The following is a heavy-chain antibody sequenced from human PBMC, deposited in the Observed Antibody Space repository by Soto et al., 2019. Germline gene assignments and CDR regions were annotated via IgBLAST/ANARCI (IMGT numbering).Heavy chain of an antibody. Sequence: QVQLVQSGAEVKKPGASVKVSCKASGYTFTSYDINWVRQATGQGLEWMGWMNPNSGNTGYAHKXXGXFTMTRNTSISTAYMELSSLRSDDTAVYYCARSVEWLASFDYWGQGTLVTVSS. CDR1: GYTFTSYD. D-gene: IGHD6-19*01. J-gene: IGHJ4*02. CDR3: ARSVEWLASFDY. V-gene: IGHV1-8*01. CDR2: MNPNSGNT.